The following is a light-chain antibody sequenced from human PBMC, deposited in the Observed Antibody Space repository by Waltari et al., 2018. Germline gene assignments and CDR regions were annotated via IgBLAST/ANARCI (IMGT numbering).Light chain of an antibody. CDR3: HQYNSWPPYT. CDR2: GAS. J-gene: IGKJ2*01. CDR1: QNLGNN. V-gene: IGKV3-15*01. Sequence: DIVMTQSPDTLSVSPGERATLSCRASQNLGNNLAWYQQKPGQAPRLLIYGASSTAIGIPDRFSGSGSGTEFTLTISSLQAEDFAVYLCHQYNSWPPYTFGQGTKLEIK.